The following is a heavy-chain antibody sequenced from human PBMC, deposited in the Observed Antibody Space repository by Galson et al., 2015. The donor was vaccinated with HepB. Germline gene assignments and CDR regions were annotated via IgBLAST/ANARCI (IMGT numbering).Heavy chain of an antibody. CDR3: ARELGSCSSTSCYFGPHPDGRFDP. Sequence: SVKVSCKASGYTFTSYGISWVRQAPGQGLEWMGWISAYNGNTNYAQKLQGRVTMTTDTSTSTAYMELRSLRSDDTAVYYCARELGSCSSTSCYFGPHPDGRFDPWGQGTLVTVSS. D-gene: IGHD2-2*01. CDR2: ISAYNGNT. V-gene: IGHV1-18*01. CDR1: GYTFTSYG. J-gene: IGHJ5*02.